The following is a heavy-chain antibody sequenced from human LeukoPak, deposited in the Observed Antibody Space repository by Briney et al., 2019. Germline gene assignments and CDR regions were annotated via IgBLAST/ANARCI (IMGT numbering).Heavy chain of an antibody. Sequence: SETLSLTCTVSGGSISSYYWSWIRQPPGKGQEWIGYIYYSGSTNYNPSLKSRVTISVDTSKNQFSLKLSSVTAADTAVYYCARVIPTGYFDLWGRGTLVTVSS. CDR3: ARVIPTGYFDL. V-gene: IGHV4-59*01. CDR1: GGSISSYY. D-gene: IGHD3-22*01. CDR2: IYYSGST. J-gene: IGHJ2*01.